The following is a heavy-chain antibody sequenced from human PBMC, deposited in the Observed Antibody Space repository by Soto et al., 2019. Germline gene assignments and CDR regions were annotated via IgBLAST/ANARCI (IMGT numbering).Heavy chain of an antibody. CDR1: GYSFTSYW. V-gene: IGHV5-51*01. J-gene: IGHJ4*02. Sequence: GESLKISCQGSGYSFTSYWIGWVRQMPGKGLEWMGIIYPGDSDTRYSPSFQGQVTISADKSISTAYLQWSSLKASDTAMYYCARHDVRYFDWLSHTRRGFDYWGQGTLVTVSS. D-gene: IGHD3-9*01. CDR3: ARHDVRYFDWLSHTRRGFDY. CDR2: IYPGDSDT.